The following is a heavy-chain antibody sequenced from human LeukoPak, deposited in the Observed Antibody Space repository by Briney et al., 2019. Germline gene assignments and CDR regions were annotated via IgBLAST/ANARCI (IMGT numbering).Heavy chain of an antibody. V-gene: IGHV4-31*03. CDR3: ARGWEPLSGGAFDI. Sequence: SETLSLTCTVSGGSISRGGYYWSWIRQHPGKGLEWIGYIYYSGSTYYNPSLKSRVTISVDTSKTQFSLKLSSVTAADTAVYYCARGWEPLSGGAFDIWGQGTMVTVSS. J-gene: IGHJ3*02. CDR1: GGSISRGGYY. CDR2: IYYSGST. D-gene: IGHD1-26*01.